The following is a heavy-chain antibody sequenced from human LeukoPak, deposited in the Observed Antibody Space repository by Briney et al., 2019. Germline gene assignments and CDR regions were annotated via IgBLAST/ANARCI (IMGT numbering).Heavy chain of an antibody. Sequence: ASVKVSCKASGYTFTSYDINWVRQATGQGLGWMGWMNPNSGNTGYAQKFQGRVTMTRNTSISTAYMELSSLRSEDTAVYYCARAAGARAAAGCSYYYYMDVWGKGTTVTISS. J-gene: IGHJ6*03. CDR1: GYTFTSYD. CDR3: ARAAGARAAAGCSYYYYMDV. D-gene: IGHD6-13*01. V-gene: IGHV1-8*01. CDR2: MNPNSGNT.